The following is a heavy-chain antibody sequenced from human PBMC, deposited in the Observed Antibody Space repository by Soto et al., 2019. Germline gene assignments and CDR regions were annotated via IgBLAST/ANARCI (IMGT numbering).Heavy chain of an antibody. D-gene: IGHD6-13*01. J-gene: IGHJ5*02. V-gene: IGHV1-3*01. CDR3: VRRHVSATGIDWFDP. Sequence: ASVKVSCKASGYTFTSYGIHWLRQAPGQRLEWMGWINAANGDTEYSPKFQGRVTITRDTSASTAYMELSSLRSEDTAVYYCVRRHVSATGIDWFDPWGQGTLVTVSS. CDR2: INAANGDT. CDR1: GYTFTSYG.